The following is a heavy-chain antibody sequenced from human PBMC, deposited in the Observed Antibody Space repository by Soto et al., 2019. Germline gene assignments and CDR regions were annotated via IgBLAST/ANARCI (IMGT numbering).Heavy chain of an antibody. CDR3: AREDSGSYSY. CDR1: GFTFSSYA. Sequence: QVQLVESGGVVVQPGRSLRLSCAASGFTFSSYAMHWVRQAPGKGLEWVAVIWYDGSNKYYADSVKGRFTISRDNSKNTLYLQMNSLRAEDTAVYYCAREDSGSYSYWGQGTLVTVSS. D-gene: IGHD1-26*01. CDR2: IWYDGSNK. J-gene: IGHJ4*02. V-gene: IGHV3-33*01.